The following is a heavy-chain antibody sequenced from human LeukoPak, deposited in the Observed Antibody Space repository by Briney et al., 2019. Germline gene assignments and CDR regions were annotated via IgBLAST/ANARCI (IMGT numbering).Heavy chain of an antibody. V-gene: IGHV3-7*01. CDR3: ARDHTVDGLVFDY. D-gene: IGHD6-19*01. Sequence: GGSLRLSCAVSGFTFSDFWMNWVRQAPGKGLEWVASIKQDGSEKYYVDSVKGRFSISRDNAKNSLHLQVNSLRAEDTAVYYCARDHTVDGLVFDYWGQGILVTVSS. J-gene: IGHJ4*02. CDR2: IKQDGSEK. CDR1: GFTFSDFW.